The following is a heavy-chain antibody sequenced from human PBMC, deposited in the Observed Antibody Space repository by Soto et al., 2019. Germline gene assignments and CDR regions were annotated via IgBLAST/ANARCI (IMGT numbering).Heavy chain of an antibody. J-gene: IGHJ6*04. Sequence: ASVKVSCKASGYTFTGYYMHWVRQAPGQGLEWMGWINPNSGGTNYAQKFQGWVTMTRDTSISTAYMELSRLRSDDTAVYYCESYCSSTSSTSKIHYYYGMDVWGKGTTVTVSS. CDR1: GYTFTGYY. CDR2: INPNSGGT. D-gene: IGHD2-2*01. CDR3: ESYCSSTSSTSKIHYYYGMDV. V-gene: IGHV1-2*04.